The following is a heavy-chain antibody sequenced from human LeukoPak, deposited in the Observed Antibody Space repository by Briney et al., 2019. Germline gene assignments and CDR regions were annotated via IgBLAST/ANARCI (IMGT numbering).Heavy chain of an antibody. CDR2: IYYSGST. V-gene: IGHV4-59*08. CDR1: GGSISSYY. J-gene: IGHJ4*02. Sequence: MSSETLSLICTVSGGSISSYYWSWIRQPPGKGLEWIGYIYYSGSTNYNPSLKSRVTISVDTSKNQFSLKLSSVTAADTAVYYCARQNGHYDSSGLLILLDYWGQGTLVTVSS. CDR3: ARQNGHYDSSGLLILLDY. D-gene: IGHD3-22*01.